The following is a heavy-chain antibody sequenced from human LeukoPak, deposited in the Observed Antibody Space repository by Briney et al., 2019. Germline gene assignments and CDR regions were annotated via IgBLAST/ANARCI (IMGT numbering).Heavy chain of an antibody. CDR1: GGSFSGYY. Sequence: SETLSLTCAVYGGSFSGYYWSWIRQPPGKGLEWIGEINHSGSTNYNPSLKSRVTISVDTSKNQFSLRLSSVTAADTAVYYCARGEDSSSWSAPLDYWGQGTLVTVSS. V-gene: IGHV4-34*01. CDR2: INHSGST. J-gene: IGHJ4*02. D-gene: IGHD6-13*01. CDR3: ARGEDSSSWSAPLDY.